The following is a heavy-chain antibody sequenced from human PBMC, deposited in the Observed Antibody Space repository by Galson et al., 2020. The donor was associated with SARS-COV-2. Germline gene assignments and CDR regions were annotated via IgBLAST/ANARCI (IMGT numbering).Heavy chain of an antibody. CDR1: GFTFSSYG. CDR3: AKDLSGYYHYYYYYMDV. Sequence: GESLKISCAASGFTFSSYGMHWVRQAPGKGLEWVAVISYDGSNKYYADSVKGRFTISRDNSKNTLYLQMNSLRDEDTAVYYCAKDLSGYYHYYYYYMDVWGKGTTVTVSS. J-gene: IGHJ6*03. CDR2: ISYDGSNK. D-gene: IGHD3-3*01. V-gene: IGHV3-30*18.